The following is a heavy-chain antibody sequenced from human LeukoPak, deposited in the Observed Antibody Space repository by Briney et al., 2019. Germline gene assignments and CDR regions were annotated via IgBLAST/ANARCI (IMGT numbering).Heavy chain of an antibody. CDR3: ARTPGRAANGKVGMDV. Sequence: PSETLSLTCAVSGYSISSGYYWSWIRQPPGKGLEWIGEINHSGSTNYNPSLKSRVTISVDTSKNQFSLKLSSVTAADTAVYYCARTPGRAANGKVGMDVWGKGTTVTVSS. CDR1: GYSISSGYY. D-gene: IGHD2-15*01. V-gene: IGHV4-34*01. CDR2: INHSGST. J-gene: IGHJ6*04.